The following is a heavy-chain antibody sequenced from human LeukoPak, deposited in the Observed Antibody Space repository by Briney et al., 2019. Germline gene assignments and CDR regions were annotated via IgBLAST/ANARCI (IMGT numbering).Heavy chain of an antibody. J-gene: IGHJ4*02. CDR1: GFTFSSYA. Sequence: PGGSLRLSCAASGFTFSSYAMGWVRQAPGKGLEWVPAISGSGGSTYYADSVKGRFTISRDNSKNTLYLQMNSLRAEDTAVYYCAKDPGYSSSWSKVWGQGTLVTVSS. CDR3: AKDPGYSSSWSKV. D-gene: IGHD6-13*01. CDR2: ISGSGGST. V-gene: IGHV3-23*01.